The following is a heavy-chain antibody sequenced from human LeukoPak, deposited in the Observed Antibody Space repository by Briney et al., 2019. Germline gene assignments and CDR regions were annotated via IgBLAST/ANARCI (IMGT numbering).Heavy chain of an antibody. CDR2: ISDTGGRT. Sequence: GGSLRLSCAASGFTFSSYAVSCVRQAPGRGLECVSTISDTGGRTYYADSVKGRFTISRDNSKNTLYLQMNSLRAEDTAIYYCAKGTMYYDILDYWGQGTLVTVSS. CDR1: GFTFSSYA. V-gene: IGHV3-23*01. D-gene: IGHD3-9*01. J-gene: IGHJ4*02. CDR3: AKGTMYYDILDY.